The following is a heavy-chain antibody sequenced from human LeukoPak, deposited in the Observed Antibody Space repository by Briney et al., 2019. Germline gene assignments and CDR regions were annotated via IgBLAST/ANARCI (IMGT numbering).Heavy chain of an antibody. D-gene: IGHD2/OR15-2a*01. Sequence: GGSLRLSCVASGFTFSSYGMHWVRQAPGKGLEWVALIWYDGSNKYYADSVKGRLTISRDNSKNTLYLQMNSLRAEDTAVYYCAREGPRGNSQFDYWGQGTLVTVSS. CDR3: AREGPRGNSQFDY. CDR1: GFTFSSYG. J-gene: IGHJ4*02. V-gene: IGHV3-33*01. CDR2: IWYDGSNK.